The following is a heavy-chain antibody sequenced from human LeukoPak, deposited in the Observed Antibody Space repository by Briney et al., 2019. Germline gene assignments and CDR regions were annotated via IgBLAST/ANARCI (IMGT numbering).Heavy chain of an antibody. CDR3: ARGAYSSPTRTYYYYYGMDV. CDR2: IGTAGDT. J-gene: IGHJ6*02. V-gene: IGHV3-13*01. CDR1: GFTFSSYD. D-gene: IGHD6-13*01. Sequence: GGSLRLSCAASGFTFSSYDMHWVRQATGKGLEWVSAIGTAGDTYYPGSVKGRFTISRENAKNSLYLQMNSLRAGDTAVYYCARGAYSSPTRTYYYYYGMDVWGQGTTVTVSS.